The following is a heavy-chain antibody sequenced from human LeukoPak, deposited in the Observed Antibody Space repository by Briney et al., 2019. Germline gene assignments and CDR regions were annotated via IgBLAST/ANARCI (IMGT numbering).Heavy chain of an antibody. CDR3: AGLYRLSSRVMDAFDI. D-gene: IGHD6-13*01. J-gene: IGHJ3*02. CDR1: GDSITSNSDY. CDR2: IYYSGST. Sequence: SETLSLTCTVSGDSITSNSDYWGWIRQPPGKGLEWIGSIYYSGSTYYNPSLKSRVTISVDTSKNQFSLKLSSVTAADTAVYYCAGLYRLSSRVMDAFDIWGQGTMVTASS. V-gene: IGHV4-39*01.